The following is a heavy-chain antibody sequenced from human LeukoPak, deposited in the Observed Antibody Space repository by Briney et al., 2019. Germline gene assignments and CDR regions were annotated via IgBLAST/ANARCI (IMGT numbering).Heavy chain of an antibody. Sequence: PGGSLRLSCAASGFTFSSYSMNWVRQAPGKGLEWVSFISSSSSYIYYADSMKGRFTISRDNAKNSLYLQMNSLRAEDTALYYCAKAPRWLLQYFDYWGQGTLVTVSS. J-gene: IGHJ4*02. CDR2: ISSSSSYI. V-gene: IGHV3-21*04. CDR1: GFTFSSYS. CDR3: AKAPRWLLQYFDY. D-gene: IGHD4-23*01.